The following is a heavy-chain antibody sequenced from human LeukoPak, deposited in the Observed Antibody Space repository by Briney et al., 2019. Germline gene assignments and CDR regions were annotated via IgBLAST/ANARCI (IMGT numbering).Heavy chain of an antibody. J-gene: IGHJ5*02. D-gene: IGHD6-19*01. CDR1: GGSISSYY. CDR2: IYYSGST. CDR3: ARVAPGPGYSSGWYEA. V-gene: IGHV4-59*01. Sequence: PSETLSLTCTVSGGSISSYYWSWIRRPPGKGLEWIGYIYYSGSTNYNPSLKSRVTISVDTSKNQFSLKLSSVTAADTAVYYCARVAPGPGYSSGWYEAWGQGTLVTVSS.